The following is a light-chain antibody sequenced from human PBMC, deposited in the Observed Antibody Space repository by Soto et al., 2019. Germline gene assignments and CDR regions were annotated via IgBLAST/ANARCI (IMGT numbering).Light chain of an antibody. Sequence: QSALTQPPSASGSPGQSVTISCTGTYSDVGGSNYVSWYQQHPGKAPKPVIYEVIQRPSGVPDRFFGSRSGNTASLTVSRLQAEDEADYYCSSNVVGTNLKIFGGGTKLTVL. CDR2: EVI. V-gene: IGLV2-8*01. CDR1: YSDVGGSNY. CDR3: SSNVVGTNLKI. J-gene: IGLJ2*01.